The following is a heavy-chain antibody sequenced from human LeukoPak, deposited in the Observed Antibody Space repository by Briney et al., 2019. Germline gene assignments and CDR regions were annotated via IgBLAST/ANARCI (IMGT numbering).Heavy chain of an antibody. CDR3: ARVGGVPAAIGWDYYYMDV. Sequence: PSETLSLTCTVSGDSISSHYWSWIRQPPGKGLEWIGYIYYSGSTNYNPSLKSRVTMSVDTSKNQFSLKLSSVTAADTAVYYCARVGGVPAAIGWDYYYMDVWGKGTTVTVSS. CDR2: IYYSGST. CDR1: GDSISSHY. D-gene: IGHD2-2*02. V-gene: IGHV4-59*11. J-gene: IGHJ6*03.